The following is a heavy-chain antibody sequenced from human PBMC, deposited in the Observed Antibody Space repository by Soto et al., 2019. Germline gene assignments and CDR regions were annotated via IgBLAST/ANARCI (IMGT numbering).Heavy chain of an antibody. Sequence: GASVKVSCKASGYTFTKYYIHWVRQAPGQGLEWMGVINPSSGNTGYAQKFQGRVTVTRDTSTSTVYMDLSSLRSEDTAVYYCTRESRDSSAYNLFYFDYWG. CDR3: TRESRDSSAYNLFYFDY. V-gene: IGHV1-46*03. CDR2: INPSSGNT. CDR1: GYTFTKYY. J-gene: IGHJ4*01. D-gene: IGHD3-22*01.